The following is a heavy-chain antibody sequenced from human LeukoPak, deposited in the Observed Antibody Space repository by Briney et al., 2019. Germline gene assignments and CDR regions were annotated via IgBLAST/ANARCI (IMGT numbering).Heavy chain of an antibody. CDR1: GFTFSTYT. V-gene: IGHV3-48*01. J-gene: IGHJ4*02. Sequence: GGSLRLSCAASGFTFSTYTMNWVRQAPGKGLEWVSYITTSSKTKLYADSVRGRFTISRDNAKNSLYLQMNSLRAEDTAVYYCARWDSFGSGVDCWSQGTLVTVSS. D-gene: IGHD3-10*01. CDR3: ARWDSFGSGVDC. CDR2: ITTSSKTK.